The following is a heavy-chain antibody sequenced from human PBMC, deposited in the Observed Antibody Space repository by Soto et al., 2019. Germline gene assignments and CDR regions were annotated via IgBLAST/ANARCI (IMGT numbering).Heavy chain of an antibody. CDR2: INAGNGNT. J-gene: IGHJ4*02. D-gene: IGHD3-3*01. CDR1: GYTFTSYA. CDR3: AGGAGRFLEWWSFDY. Sequence: QVQLVQSGAEEKKPGASVKVSCKASGYTFTSYAMHWVRQAPGQRLEWMGWINAGNGNTKYSQKFQGRVTITRDTSASTAYMELSSLRSEDTAVYYCAGGAGRFLEWWSFDYWGQGTLVTVSS. V-gene: IGHV1-3*05.